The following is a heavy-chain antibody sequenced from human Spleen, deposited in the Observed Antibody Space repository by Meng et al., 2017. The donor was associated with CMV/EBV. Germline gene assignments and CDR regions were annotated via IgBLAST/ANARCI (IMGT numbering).Heavy chain of an antibody. CDR3: ARGYPTGFFSANDY. V-gene: IGHV4-39*07. J-gene: IGHJ4*01. CDR1: GGSISSSSYY. Sequence: SETLSLTCTVSGGSISSSSYYWGWIRQPPGKGLEWIGSIYYSGSTYYNPSLKSRVTISVDTSKNQFSLKLTSVTDADTAVYYCARGYPTGFFSANDYWGHGTLVTVSS. D-gene: IGHD3-16*02. CDR2: IYYSGST.